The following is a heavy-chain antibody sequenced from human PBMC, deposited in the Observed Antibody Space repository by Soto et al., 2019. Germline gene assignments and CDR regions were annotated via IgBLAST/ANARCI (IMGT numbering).Heavy chain of an antibody. D-gene: IGHD3-16*02. CDR3: ARDQGITFGGIIVPSVDY. Sequence: QVQLVESGGGVDQPGRSLRLSCAASGFTFTNSALHWVRQAPGKGLDWVAVISYDGNHEYYADSVKGRFTISRDNLKNTLYLQMNILRPEDTAVYYCARDQGITFGGIIVPSVDYWGQGTLVTVSS. CDR1: GFTFTNSA. V-gene: IGHV3-30*04. J-gene: IGHJ4*02. CDR2: ISYDGNHE.